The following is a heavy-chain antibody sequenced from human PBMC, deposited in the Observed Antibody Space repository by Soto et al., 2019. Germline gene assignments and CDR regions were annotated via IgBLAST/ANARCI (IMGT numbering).Heavy chain of an antibody. D-gene: IGHD5-12*01. CDR2: IIPIFNSA. CDR1: GGTFNNYA. CDR3: AREVTVASYSFDF. Sequence: QVQLVQSGAEVKRPGSSVKVSCKASGGTFNNYALSWVRQAPGQGLEWMGGIIPIFNSANYAQKFQGRVTSTADDSTSTAYMELRSRRPHDTAVYYCAREVTVASYSFDFWGQGTLVTVSS. V-gene: IGHV1-69*01. J-gene: IGHJ4*02.